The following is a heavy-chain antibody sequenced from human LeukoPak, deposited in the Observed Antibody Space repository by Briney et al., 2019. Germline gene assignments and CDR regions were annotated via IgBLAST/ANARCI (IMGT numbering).Heavy chain of an antibody. CDR2: IYTSGST. CDR1: GGSISSGSYY. CDR3: ARHSHYDFWSGSSSGAFDI. V-gene: IGHV4-61*02. Sequence: SQTLSLTCTVSGGSISSGSYYWSWIRQPAGKGLEWIGRIYTSGSTNYNPSLKSRVTISVDTSKNQFSLKLSSVTAADTAVYYCARHSHYDFWSGSSSGAFDIWGQGTMVTVSS. J-gene: IGHJ3*02. D-gene: IGHD3-3*01.